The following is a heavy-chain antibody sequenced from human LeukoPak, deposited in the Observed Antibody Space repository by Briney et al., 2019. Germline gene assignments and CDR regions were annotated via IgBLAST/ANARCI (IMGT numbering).Heavy chain of an antibody. Sequence: GGSLRLSCAASGFTFSDYYMSWIRQAPGKGLEWVSGINWNGGSTGYADSVKGRFTISRDNAKNSLYLQMNSLRAEDTALYYCARPTGPHYHYYYMDVWGKGTTVTVSS. CDR2: INWNGGST. CDR1: GFTFSDYY. J-gene: IGHJ6*03. CDR3: ARPTGPHYHYYYMDV. V-gene: IGHV3-20*04.